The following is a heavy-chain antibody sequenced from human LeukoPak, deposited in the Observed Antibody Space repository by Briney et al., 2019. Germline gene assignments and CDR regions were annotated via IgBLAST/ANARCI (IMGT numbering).Heavy chain of an antibody. CDR2: INPNSGGT. J-gene: IGHJ6*02. V-gene: IGHV1-2*06. CDR1: GYTFTGYY. D-gene: IGHD6-6*01. CDR3: ARCTRRAYYYYGMDV. Sequence: ASVKVSCKASGYTFTGYYMHWVRQAPGQGLEWMGRINPNSGGTNYAQKFQGRVTMTRDASISTAYMELSRLRSDDTAVYYCARCTRRAYYYYGMDVWGQGTTVTVSS.